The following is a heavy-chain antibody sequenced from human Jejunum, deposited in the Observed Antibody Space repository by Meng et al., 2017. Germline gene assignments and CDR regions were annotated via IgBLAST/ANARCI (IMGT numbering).Heavy chain of an antibody. CDR3: ARTYADYPSYYFDY. CDR1: VGSTIGSGYY. V-gene: IGHV4-39*07. CDR2: IYYSGST. D-gene: IGHD4-17*01. J-gene: IGHJ4*02. Sequence: QVQLQEPGPGLVKPSETLSLTCTVSVGSTIGSGYYWGWIRQPPGKGLEWMGSIYYSGSTYYNSPLKSRVTISVDTSKNQFSLKLSSVTAADTAVYYCARTYADYPSYYFDYWGQGTLVTVSS.